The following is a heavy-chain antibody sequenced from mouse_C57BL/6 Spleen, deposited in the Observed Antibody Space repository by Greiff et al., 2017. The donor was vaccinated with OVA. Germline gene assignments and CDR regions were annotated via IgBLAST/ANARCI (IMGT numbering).Heavy chain of an antibody. CDR1: GYAFTNYL. CDR2: INPGSGGT. J-gene: IGHJ3*01. D-gene: IGHD2-5*01. Sequence: VKLQQSGAELVRPGTSVKVSCKASGYAFTNYLIEWVKQRPGQGLEWIGVINPGSGGTNYNEKFKGKATLTADKSSSTAYMQLSSLTSEDSAVYFCARRGLYSNSFAYWGQGTLVTVSA. CDR3: ARRGLYSNSFAY. V-gene: IGHV1-54*01.